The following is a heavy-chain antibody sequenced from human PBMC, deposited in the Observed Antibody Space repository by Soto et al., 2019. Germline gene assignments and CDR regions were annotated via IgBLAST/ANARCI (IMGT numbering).Heavy chain of an antibody. J-gene: IGHJ6*02. CDR2: NIPIFGTA. V-gene: IGHV1-69*06. Sequence: ASVKVSCKASGGTFSSYAISWVRQAPGQGLEWMGGNIPIFGTANYAQKFQGRVTITADKSTSTAYMELSSLRSEDTAVYYCARYVPAAGFHYYYYYGMDVWGQGTTVTVSS. CDR1: GGTFSSYA. CDR3: ARYVPAAGFHYYYYYGMDV. D-gene: IGHD2-2*01.